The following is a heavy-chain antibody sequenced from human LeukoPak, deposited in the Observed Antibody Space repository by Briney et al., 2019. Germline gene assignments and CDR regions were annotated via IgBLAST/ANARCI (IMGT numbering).Heavy chain of an antibody. D-gene: IGHD1-20*01. V-gene: IGHV1-69*06. J-gene: IGHJ5*02. CDR2: IIPIFGTA. CDR3: ARAIKYNWNPDWFDP. Sequence: SVKVSCKASGGTFSSYGISWVRQAPGQGLEWMGGIIPIFGTANYAQMFQGRVTITADKSTSTAYMELSSLTSEDTAVYYCARAIKYNWNPDWFDPWGQGTLVTVSS. CDR1: GGTFSSYG.